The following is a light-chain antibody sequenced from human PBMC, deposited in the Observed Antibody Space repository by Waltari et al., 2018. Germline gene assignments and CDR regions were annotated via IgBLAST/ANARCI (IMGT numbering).Light chain of an antibody. CDR2: SNN. CDR3: AAWDDSLHGWV. J-gene: IGLJ3*02. CDR1: RSNIGSNT. Sequence: QSVLTQPPSASGTPGQRVTISCPGSRSNIGSNTVNWYQQPPGTAPKLPVYSNNQRPSGVPDRFSGSKSGTSASLAISGLQSEDEADYYCAAWDDSLHGWVFGGGTKLTVL. V-gene: IGLV1-44*01.